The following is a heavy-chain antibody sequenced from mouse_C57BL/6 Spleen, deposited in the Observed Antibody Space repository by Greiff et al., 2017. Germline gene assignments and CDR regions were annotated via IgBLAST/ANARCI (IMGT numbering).Heavy chain of an antibody. CDR2: IDPSDSET. Sequence: QVQLQPGAELVRPGSSVKLSCKASGYTFTSYWMHWVKQRPIQGLEWIGNIDPSDSETHYNQKFKDKATLTVDKSSSTAYMQLSSLTSEDSAVYYCARGDSSGSFDYWGQGTTLTVSS. CDR3: ARGDSSGSFDY. J-gene: IGHJ2*01. CDR1: GYTFTSYW. D-gene: IGHD3-2*02. V-gene: IGHV1-52*01.